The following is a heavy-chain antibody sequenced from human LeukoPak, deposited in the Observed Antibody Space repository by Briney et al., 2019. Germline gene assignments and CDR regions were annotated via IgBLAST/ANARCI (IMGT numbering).Heavy chain of an antibody. CDR2: IYSGGST. D-gene: IGHD3-10*01. CDR1: GFTVSSNY. J-gene: IGHJ6*03. CDR3: ASGSGSYRTPYYYMDV. V-gene: IGHV3-53*01. Sequence: GGSLRLSCAASGFTVSSNYMSWIRQAPGKGLEWVSVIYSGGSTYYADSVKGRFTISRDNSKNTLYLQMNSLRAEDTAVYYCASGSGSYRTPYYYMDVWGTGTTVTVSS.